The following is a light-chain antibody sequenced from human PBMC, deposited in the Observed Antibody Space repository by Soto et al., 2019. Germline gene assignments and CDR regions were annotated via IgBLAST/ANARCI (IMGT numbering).Light chain of an antibody. CDR2: EVS. V-gene: IGLV2-14*01. J-gene: IGLJ1*01. CDR3: TSYTSSSIDYV. Sequence: QSALTQPASVSGSPGQSITISCTGTSSDVGGYNYVSWYQRHPGTAPKLMIYEVSNRPSGVSNRFSGSKSGNTASLTISGLQANDEADYYCTSYTSSSIDYVFGTGTKLTVL. CDR1: SSDVGGYNY.